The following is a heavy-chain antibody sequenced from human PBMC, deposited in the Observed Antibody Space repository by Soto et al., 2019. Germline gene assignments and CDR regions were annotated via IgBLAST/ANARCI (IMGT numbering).Heavy chain of an antibody. D-gene: IGHD2-15*01. V-gene: IGHV3-21*01. CDR3: AKGVGTYYYYGMDV. Sequence: GGSLRLSCAASGFTFSSYSMNWVRQAPGKGLEWVSSISSSSGCIYYADSVKGRFTISRDNAKNSLYLQMNSLRAEDTAVYYCAKGVGTYYYYGMDVWGQGATVTVYS. CDR2: ISSSSGCI. J-gene: IGHJ6*02. CDR1: GFTFSSYS.